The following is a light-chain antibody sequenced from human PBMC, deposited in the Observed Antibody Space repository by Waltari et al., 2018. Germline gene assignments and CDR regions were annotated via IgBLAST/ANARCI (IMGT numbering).Light chain of an antibody. CDR2: RDN. J-gene: IGLJ1*01. CDR3: AAWDDSLSVTYV. V-gene: IGLV1-47*01. Sequence: QSVLTQPPSTSGTPGQTVTISCSGTNSNIGRNSVFWYQQLPGTAPKLLIYRDNQRPSVVPDRFSASKSGTSAALAIRGLRSEDEADYYCAAWDDSLSVTYVFGSGTRVTV. CDR1: NSNIGRNS.